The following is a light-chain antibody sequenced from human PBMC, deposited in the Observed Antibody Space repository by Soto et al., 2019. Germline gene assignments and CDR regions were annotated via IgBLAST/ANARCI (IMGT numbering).Light chain of an antibody. V-gene: IGKV3-20*01. CDR1: QSVNDNY. Sequence: EIVLTQSPGTLSLSPRERATLSCRASQSVNDNYLAWYQHKPGQAPRLLIYGASSRAPGIPDRFSGSGSGTDFTLPISRLEPEDFASYYCQQYAASPRTFGQGPQVEVK. CDR2: GAS. CDR3: QQYAASPRT. J-gene: IGKJ1*01.